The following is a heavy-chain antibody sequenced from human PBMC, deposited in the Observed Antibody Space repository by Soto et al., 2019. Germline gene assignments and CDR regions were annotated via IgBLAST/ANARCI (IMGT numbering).Heavy chain of an antibody. CDR2: IYYSGST. CDR3: ARNNWNYGAATDY. J-gene: IGHJ4*02. D-gene: IGHD1-7*01. CDR1: GGSISSSSYY. Sequence: SETLSLTCTVSGGSISSSSYYWGWIRQPPGKGLEWIGSIYYSGSTYYNPSLKSRVTISVDTSKNQFSLKLSSVTAADTAVYYCARNNWNYGAATDYWGQGTLVTVSS. V-gene: IGHV4-39*01.